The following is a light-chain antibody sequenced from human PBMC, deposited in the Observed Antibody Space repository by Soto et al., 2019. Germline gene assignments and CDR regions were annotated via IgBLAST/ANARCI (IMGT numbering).Light chain of an antibody. Sequence: DIVMTQSPATLSVSPWERVTLSCRASQSVGTNLAWYQQRPGRAPRLLIYAASTRATDIPARFSGRGSGTEFSLTVSTLQSEDFAVYYCHQYNNWPHTFGQGTKVDIK. CDR2: AAS. CDR3: HQYNNWPHT. V-gene: IGKV3-15*01. CDR1: QSVGTN. J-gene: IGKJ2*01.